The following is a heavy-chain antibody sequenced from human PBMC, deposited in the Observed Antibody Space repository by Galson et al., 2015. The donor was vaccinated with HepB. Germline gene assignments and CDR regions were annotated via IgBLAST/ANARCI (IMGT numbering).Heavy chain of an antibody. D-gene: IGHD3-22*01. CDR1: GFTFSSYA. J-gene: IGHJ1*01. CDR3: AKPRRGVVVIQGHTPFQH. CDR2: ISGSGGST. V-gene: IGHV3-23*01. Sequence: SLRLSCAASGFTFSSYAMSWVRQAPGKGLEWVSAISGSGGSTYYADSVKGRFTISRDNSKNTLYLQMNSLRAEDTAVYYCAKPRRGVVVIQGHTPFQHWGQGTMVTVSS.